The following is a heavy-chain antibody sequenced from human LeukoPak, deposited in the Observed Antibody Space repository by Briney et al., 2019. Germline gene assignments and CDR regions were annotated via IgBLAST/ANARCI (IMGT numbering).Heavy chain of an antibody. CDR3: ARHHAEILVPND. CDR1: GGSISSSSYY. Sequence: PSETLSLTCTVSGGSISSSSYYWGWIRQPPGKGLEWIGSIYYSGSTYYNPSLKSRVTISVDTSKNQFSLKLSSVTAADTAVYYCARHHAEILVPNDWGQGTLVTVSS. V-gene: IGHV4-39*01. D-gene: IGHD1-1*01. J-gene: IGHJ4*02. CDR2: IYYSGST.